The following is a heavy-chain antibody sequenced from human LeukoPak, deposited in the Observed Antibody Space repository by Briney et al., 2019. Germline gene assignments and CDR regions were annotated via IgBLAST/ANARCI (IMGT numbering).Heavy chain of an antibody. Sequence: PGGSLRLSCAASGFTFSSYWMHWVRQAPGKGLVWVSRINSDGGSTSYADSVKGRFTISRDNAKNSLYLQMNSLRVEDTAIYYCARDPYNGAYSEGYYYYYMDVWGKGTTVTVSS. CDR2: INSDGGST. D-gene: IGHD1-1*01. V-gene: IGHV3-74*01. CDR1: GFTFSSYW. CDR3: ARDPYNGAYSEGYYYYYMDV. J-gene: IGHJ6*03.